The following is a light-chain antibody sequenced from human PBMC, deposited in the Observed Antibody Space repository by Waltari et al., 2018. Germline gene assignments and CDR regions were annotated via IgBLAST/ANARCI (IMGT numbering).Light chain of an antibody. CDR2: GTS. V-gene: IGKV3-20*01. J-gene: IGKJ3*01. CDR3: QHYGSSFFT. Sequence: EIVLTQPPGTLSLSPGESATLPCGASQTVTSSSLAWDQQKPGQAPRLLFYGTSSRATGIPDRFSVSGSGTDFTLTISRLEPEDFAVYYCQHYGSSFFTFGPGTKVEIK. CDR1: QTVTSSS.